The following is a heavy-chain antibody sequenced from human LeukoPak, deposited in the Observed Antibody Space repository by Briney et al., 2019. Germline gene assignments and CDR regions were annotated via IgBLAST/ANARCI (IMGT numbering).Heavy chain of an antibody. Sequence: SETLSPTCTVSGGSVSSGSYYWSWIRQHPGKGLEWIGYIYYSGSTYYNPSLKSRVTISVDTSKNQFSLKLSSVTAADTAVYYCAREAYYDFWSGYYTGNWFDPWGQGTLVTVSS. CDR3: AREAYYDFWSGYYTGNWFDP. D-gene: IGHD3-3*01. J-gene: IGHJ5*02. CDR2: IYYSGST. CDR1: GGSVSSGSYY. V-gene: IGHV4-31*03.